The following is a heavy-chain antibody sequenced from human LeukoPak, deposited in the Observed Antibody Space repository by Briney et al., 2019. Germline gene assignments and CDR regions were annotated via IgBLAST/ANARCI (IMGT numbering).Heavy chain of an antibody. J-gene: IGHJ6*02. CDR3: ARGSTGYYYYGMDV. V-gene: IGHV3-53*04. Sequence: GGSLRLSCAASGFTVSSNYMSWVHQAPGKGLEWVSVIYSGGSTYYADSVKGRFTISRHNSKNTLYLQMNSLRAEDTAVYYCARGSTGYYYYGMDVWGQGTTVTVSS. D-gene: IGHD4-17*01. CDR2: IYSGGST. CDR1: GFTVSSNY.